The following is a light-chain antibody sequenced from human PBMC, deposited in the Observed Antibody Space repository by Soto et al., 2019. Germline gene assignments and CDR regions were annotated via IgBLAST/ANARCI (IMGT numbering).Light chain of an antibody. CDR2: GAS. Sequence: EIVLTQYPGTLSLSPGEGSTLSCRASQSVSSSYIAWYQQRPGQTPSLLIYGASTRATGIPDRFSGSGSGTHFTLTISRLEPGDFAVYYCQHFGGTTFTFGQGTRLEIK. V-gene: IGKV3-20*01. J-gene: IGKJ5*01. CDR1: QSVSSSY. CDR3: QHFGGTTFT.